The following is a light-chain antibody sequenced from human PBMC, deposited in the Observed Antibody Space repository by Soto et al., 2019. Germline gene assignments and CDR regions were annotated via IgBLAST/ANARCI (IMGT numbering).Light chain of an antibody. Sequence: QSVLTQPPSVSGAPGQNVTISCTESSSNIGAGYDVHWYQHLPGTAPKLLIYSNSNRPSGVPDRFSGSKSGTSASLAITGLQAEDEADYYCQSYDSGLSGSWVFGGGTKLTVL. CDR3: QSYDSGLSGSWV. V-gene: IGLV1-40*01. J-gene: IGLJ3*02. CDR2: SNS. CDR1: SSNIGAGYD.